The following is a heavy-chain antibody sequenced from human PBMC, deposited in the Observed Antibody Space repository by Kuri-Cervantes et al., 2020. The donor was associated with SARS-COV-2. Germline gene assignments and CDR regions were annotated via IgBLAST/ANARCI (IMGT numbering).Heavy chain of an antibody. Sequence: SETLSLTCTVSGGSISSGDYYWSWIRQPPGKGLEWIGYIYYSGSTYYNPSLKSRVTISVDTSKNQFSLKLSSVTAADTAVYYCARGNGGRDAFDIWGQGTVVTVSS. CDR1: GGSISSGDYY. J-gene: IGHJ3*02. D-gene: IGHD2-8*01. V-gene: IGHV4-30-4*08. CDR2: IYYSGST. CDR3: ARGNGGRDAFDI.